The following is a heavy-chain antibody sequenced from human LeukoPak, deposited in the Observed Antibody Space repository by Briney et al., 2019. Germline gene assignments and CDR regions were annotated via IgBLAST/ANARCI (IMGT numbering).Heavy chain of an antibody. CDR3: ASHHYGDFSFDY. Sequence: QPGGSLRLSCAASGFTFSSYEMNWVRQAPGKGLEWVSYISSSGSTIYYADSVKGRFTISRDNAKNSLYLQMNSPRAEDTAVYYCASHHYGDFSFDYWGQGTLVTVSS. J-gene: IGHJ4*02. D-gene: IGHD4-17*01. CDR1: GFTFSSYE. V-gene: IGHV3-48*03. CDR2: ISSSGSTI.